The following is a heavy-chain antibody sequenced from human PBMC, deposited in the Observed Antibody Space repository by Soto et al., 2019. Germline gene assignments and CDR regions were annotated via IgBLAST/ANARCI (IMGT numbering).Heavy chain of an antibody. J-gene: IGHJ4*02. V-gene: IGHV1-2*04. CDR2: INPNSGGT. Sequence: QVQLVQSGAEVKKPGASVKVSCKASGYTFTGYYMHWVRQAPGQGLEWMGWINPNSGGTNYAQKFQCLVTMTRDTSSSTAYMELSRLRTDDTAVYYCARAGRLNSYGIDYWGQGTLVTVSS. D-gene: IGHD5-18*01. CDR1: GYTFTGYY. CDR3: ARAGRLNSYGIDY.